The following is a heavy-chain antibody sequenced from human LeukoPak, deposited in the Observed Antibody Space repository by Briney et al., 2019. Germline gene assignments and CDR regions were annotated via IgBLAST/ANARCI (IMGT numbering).Heavy chain of an antibody. CDR3: ARTYSTHRHMDV. CDR2: ISYDGSNK. D-gene: IGHD6-13*01. J-gene: IGHJ6*02. CDR1: GFTFSSYA. Sequence: GRSLRLSCAASGFTFSSYAMHWVRQAPGKGLEWVAVISYDGSNKYYADSVKGRFTISRDNSKNTLYLQMNSLRAEDTAVYYCARTYSTHRHMDVWGQGTTVTVSS. V-gene: IGHV3-30-3*01.